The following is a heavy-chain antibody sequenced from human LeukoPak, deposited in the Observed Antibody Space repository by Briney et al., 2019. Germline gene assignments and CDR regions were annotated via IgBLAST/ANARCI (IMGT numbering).Heavy chain of an antibody. D-gene: IGHD6-13*01. J-gene: IGHJ4*02. V-gene: IGHV3-7*01. Sequence: GGPLRLSCAASGFTFSSYWMSWVRQAPGEGLEWVANIKQDGSEKYYVDSVKGRFTISRDNAKNSLYLQMNSLRAEDTAMYYCARDAQSAAGTFDYWGQGTLVTVSS. CDR3: ARDAQSAAGTFDY. CDR1: GFTFSSYW. CDR2: IKQDGSEK.